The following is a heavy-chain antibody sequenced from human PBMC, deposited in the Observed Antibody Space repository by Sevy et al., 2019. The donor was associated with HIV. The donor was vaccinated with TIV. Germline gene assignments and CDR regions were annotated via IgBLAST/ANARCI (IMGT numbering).Heavy chain of an antibody. D-gene: IGHD6-13*01. CDR3: ASEKEQLVLWPYYGMDV. V-gene: IGHV3-21*01. CDR2: ISNSSSYI. Sequence: GGSLRLSCAASGLRFSNYNMNWVRQAPGQGLEWVACISNSSSYIFYVDSVKGRLTISSDKAKNSLYLQMNSLRAEETAVYYCASEKEQLVLWPYYGMDVWGQGTTVTVSS. CDR1: GLRFSNYN. J-gene: IGHJ6*02.